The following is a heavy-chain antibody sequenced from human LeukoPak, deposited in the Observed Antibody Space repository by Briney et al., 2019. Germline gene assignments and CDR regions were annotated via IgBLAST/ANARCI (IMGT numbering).Heavy chain of an antibody. CDR3: ARRRDDYNWNFDY. CDR2: IYPGDSDT. D-gene: IGHD5-24*01. CDR1: GYSFTNYW. J-gene: IGHJ4*02. V-gene: IGHV5-51*01. Sequence: GESLKISCKGSGYSFTNYWIGWVRQKPGKGLEWMGIIYPGDSDTRYSPSFQGQVTFSADKSVRTAYLQWSSLKASDTAIYYSARRRDDYNWNFDYWGQGTLVTVSS.